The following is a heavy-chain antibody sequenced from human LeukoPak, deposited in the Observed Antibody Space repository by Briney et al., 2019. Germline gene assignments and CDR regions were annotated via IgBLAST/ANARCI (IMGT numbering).Heavy chain of an antibody. D-gene: IGHD1-26*01. J-gene: IGHJ3*01. V-gene: IGHV3-33*01. CDR3: ARDWNGSPAYDTFDF. CDR1: GFTFSAYG. Sequence: GGSLRLSCAVSGFTFSAYGMHWVRQAPGKGLEWVAVIGYDGRKEYYLDAVKGRFTISRDNSKNTLFLQMNSLRVDDTAVYYCARDWNGSPAYDTFDFWGQGTMVTVSS. CDR2: IGYDGRKE.